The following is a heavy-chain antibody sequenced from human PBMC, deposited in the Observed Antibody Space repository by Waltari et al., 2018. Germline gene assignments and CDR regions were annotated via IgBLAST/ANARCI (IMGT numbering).Heavy chain of an antibody. J-gene: IGHJ6*02. CDR2: IPYDGSNK. V-gene: IGHV3-30*01. D-gene: IGHD6-19*01. CDR1: GFTFSSYA. CDR3: ARDLFRGWLVVGYYYYGMDV. Sequence: VQLLMSGGGLVQPGGSLKLSCTASGFTFSSYAMHWVRPATGKGLEWVAVIPYDGSNKYYADSVKGRFTISRDNSKNTLYLQMNSLRAEDTAVYYCARDLFRGWLVVGYYYYGMDVWGQGTTVTVS.